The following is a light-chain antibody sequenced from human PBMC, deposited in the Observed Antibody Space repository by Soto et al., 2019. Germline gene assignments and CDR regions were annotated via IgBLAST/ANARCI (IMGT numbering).Light chain of an antibody. V-gene: IGLV2-14*01. CDR2: EVS. CDR3: SSYTSSSTLDVV. J-gene: IGLJ2*01. CDR1: SSDVGGYNY. Sequence: HSALTQPASVSGSPGQSITISCTGTSSDVGGYNYVSWYQQHPGKAPKLMIHEVSNRPSGVSNRFSGSKSGNTASLTISGLQAEDEADYYCSSYTSSSTLDVVFGGGTKVTVL.